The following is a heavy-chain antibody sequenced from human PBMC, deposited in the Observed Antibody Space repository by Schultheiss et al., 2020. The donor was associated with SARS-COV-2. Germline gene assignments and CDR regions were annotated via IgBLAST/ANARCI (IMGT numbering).Heavy chain of an antibody. J-gene: IGHJ4*02. CDR2: IYYSGST. CDR1: GGSISSSSYY. V-gene: IGHV4-39*01. Sequence: SQTLSLTCTVSGGSISSSSYYWGWIRQPPGKGLEWIGSIYYSGSTYYNPSLKSRVTISVDTSKNQFSLKLSSVTAADTAVYYCARVGYNWNYLANRGAFDYWGQGTLVTVSS. D-gene: IGHD1-7*01. CDR3: ARVGYNWNYLANRGAFDY.